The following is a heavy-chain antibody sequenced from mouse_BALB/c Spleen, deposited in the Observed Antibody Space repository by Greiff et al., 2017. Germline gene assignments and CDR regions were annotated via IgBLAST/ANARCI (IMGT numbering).Heavy chain of an antibody. CDR1: GFTFSSYG. CDR3: ARHEDGSAWFAY. V-gene: IGHV5-6*01. D-gene: IGHD3-2*02. J-gene: IGHJ3*01. Sequence: EVKVVESGGDLVKPGGSLKLSCAASGFTFSSYGMSWVRQTPDKRLEWVATISSGGSYTYYPDSVKGRFTISRDNAKNTLYLQMSSLKSEDTAMYYCARHEDGSAWFAYWGQGTLVTVSA. CDR2: ISSGGSYT.